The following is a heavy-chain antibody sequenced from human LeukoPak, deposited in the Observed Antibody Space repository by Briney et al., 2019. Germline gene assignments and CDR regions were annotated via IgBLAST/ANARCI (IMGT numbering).Heavy chain of an antibody. D-gene: IGHD3-10*01. V-gene: IGHV3-21*01. CDR3: ARDGSWTKMDV. J-gene: IGHJ6*04. CDR2: ISSSSSYI. CDR1: GFTFSSYS. Sequence: GGSLSLSCAASGFTFSSYSMNWVRQAPGKGLEWVSSISSSSSYIYYADSVKGRFTISRDNAKNSLYLQMNSLRAEDTAVYYCARDGSWTKMDVWGKGTTVTVSS.